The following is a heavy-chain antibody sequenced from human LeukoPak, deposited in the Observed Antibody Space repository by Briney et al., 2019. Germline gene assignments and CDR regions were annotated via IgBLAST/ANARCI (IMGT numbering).Heavy chain of an antibody. V-gene: IGHV3-30*04. CDR1: GFTFSSYA. Sequence: GGSLRLSCAASGFTFSSYAMHWVRQAPGKGLEWVAVISYDGSNKYYADSVKGRFTISRDNSKNTLYLQMDSLRAEDTAVYYCASVALDHGSSWQPDYWGQGTLVTVSS. CDR2: ISYDGSNK. CDR3: ASVALDHGSSWQPDY. J-gene: IGHJ4*02. D-gene: IGHD6-13*01.